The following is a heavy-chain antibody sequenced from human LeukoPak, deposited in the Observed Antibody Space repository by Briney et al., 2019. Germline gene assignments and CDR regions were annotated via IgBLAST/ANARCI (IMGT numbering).Heavy chain of an antibody. J-gene: IGHJ5*02. CDR1: GYSISIGYY. CDR2: IYHSGST. Sequence: SETLSLTCTVSGYSISIGYYWGWIRQPPGKGLEWIGSIYHSGSTYYNPSLKSRVTISVDTSKNQFSLKLSSVTAADTALYYCARFSVSQAWFAPWGQGTLVTVSS. V-gene: IGHV4-38-2*02. CDR3: ARFSVSQAWFAP.